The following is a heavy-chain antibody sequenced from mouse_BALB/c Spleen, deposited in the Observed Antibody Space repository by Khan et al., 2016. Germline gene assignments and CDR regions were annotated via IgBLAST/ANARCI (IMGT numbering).Heavy chain of an antibody. CDR3: TGGWGWFAY. Sequence: QVRLQQSGAELVRPGASVKLSCKALAYTFTDYEMHWVKQTPVHGLEWIGAIHPGSGGTAYNQKFKDKATLTADKSSSTAYMELSSLTAEDSTVYDCTGGWGWFAYWGQGTLVTVSA. CDR2: IHPGSGGT. CDR1: AYTFTDYE. V-gene: IGHV1-15*01. D-gene: IGHD3-3*01. J-gene: IGHJ3*01.